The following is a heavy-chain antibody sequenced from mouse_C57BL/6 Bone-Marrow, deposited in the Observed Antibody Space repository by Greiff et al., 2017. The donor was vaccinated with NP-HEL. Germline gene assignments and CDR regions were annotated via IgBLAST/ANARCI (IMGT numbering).Heavy chain of an antibody. CDR3: ARSGYYGSLLDY. CDR1: GYTFTSYW. J-gene: IGHJ2*01. CDR2: IHPNSGST. D-gene: IGHD1-1*01. Sequence: VQLQQPGAELVKPGASVKLSCKASGYTFTSYWMHWVKQRPGQGLEWIGMIHPNSGSTNYNEKFKSKATLTVDKSSSTAYMQLSSLTSEDSAVYYGARSGYYGSLLDYWGQGTTLTVSS. V-gene: IGHV1-64*01.